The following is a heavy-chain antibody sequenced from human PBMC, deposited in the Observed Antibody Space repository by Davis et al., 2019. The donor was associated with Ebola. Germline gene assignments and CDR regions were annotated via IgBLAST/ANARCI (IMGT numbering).Heavy chain of an antibody. CDR2: INYSGTT. Sequence: SETLSLTCTVSGGSISSRAYYWGWIRQSPGKGLEWIGNINYSGTTYYSPSLKSRVTISADTSRNQFSLKLSSATAADTAVYYCARPWYSGTYYDAYDIWGQGTMVAVSS. CDR1: GGSISSRAYY. J-gene: IGHJ3*02. V-gene: IGHV4-39*01. D-gene: IGHD1-26*01. CDR3: ARPWYSGTYYDAYDI.